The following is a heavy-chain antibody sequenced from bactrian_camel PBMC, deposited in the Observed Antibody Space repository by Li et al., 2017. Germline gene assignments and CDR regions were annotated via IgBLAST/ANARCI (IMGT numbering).Heavy chain of an antibody. V-gene: IGHV3S55*01. CDR3: AADKQEYYYISDHGLAPTTHPF. J-gene: IGHJ4*01. CDR2: IDSDNCL. CDR1: GLNPRNYC. D-gene: IGHD2*01. Sequence: HVLLVESGGGSVQAGGSLGLSCSASGLNPRNYCVAWFRQRPGKEREGIANIDSDNCLHYARAMEGPFTISQDNAGRTIHLQINSLKPDDAAMYYCAADKQEYYYISDHGLAPTTHPFWGRGTQGTV.